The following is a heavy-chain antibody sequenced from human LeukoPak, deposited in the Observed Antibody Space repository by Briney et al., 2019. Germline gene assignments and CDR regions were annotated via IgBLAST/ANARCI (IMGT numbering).Heavy chain of an antibody. CDR1: GYTLTELS. V-gene: IGHV1-24*01. Sequence: ASVKVSCKVSGYTLTELSMHWVRQAPGKGLEWMGGFDPEDGETIYAQKFQGRVTMTEDTSTDTAYVELSSLRSEDTAVYYCATAPSPVLRYYSRTYYYGMDVWGQGTTVTVSS. D-gene: IGHD3-9*01. J-gene: IGHJ6*02. CDR3: ATAPSPVLRYYSRTYYYGMDV. CDR2: FDPEDGET.